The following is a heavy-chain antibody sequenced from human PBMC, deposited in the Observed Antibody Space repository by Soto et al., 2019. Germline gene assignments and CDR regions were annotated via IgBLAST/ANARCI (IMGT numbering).Heavy chain of an antibody. CDR3: AKDVSTFYSSPQDAFDI. J-gene: IGHJ3*02. D-gene: IGHD6-19*01. CDR1: GFTFSSYA. Sequence: GGSLRLSCAASGFTFSSYAMSWVRQAPGKGLEWVSAISGSGGSTYYADSVKGRFTISRDNSKNTLYLQMNSLRAEDTAVYYCAKDVSTFYSSPQDAFDIWGQGTMVTVS. V-gene: IGHV3-23*01. CDR2: ISGSGGST.